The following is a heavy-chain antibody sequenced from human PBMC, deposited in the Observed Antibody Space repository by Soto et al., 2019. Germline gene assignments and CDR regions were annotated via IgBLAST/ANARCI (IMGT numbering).Heavy chain of an antibody. CDR3: ARALYYYYYMDV. Sequence: ASVKVSCKASGYTFTNYGISWVRQAPGEGLEWVGWINTSNDNKIYAQKLQGRLTLTTDKSTSTAYMELNTLRSDDTAVYYCARALYYYYYMDVWGKGTKVTVSS. J-gene: IGHJ6*03. CDR2: INTSNDNK. CDR1: GYTFTNYG. V-gene: IGHV1-18*01.